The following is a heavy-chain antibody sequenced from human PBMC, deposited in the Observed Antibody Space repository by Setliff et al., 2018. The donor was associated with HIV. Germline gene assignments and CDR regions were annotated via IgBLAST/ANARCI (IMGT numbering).Heavy chain of an antibody. D-gene: IGHD6-19*01. J-gene: IGHJ3*02. CDR3: AREGATTAGFDI. CDR2: INYDRITT. CDR1: GFTFTNYW. V-gene: IGHV3-74*01. Sequence: HPVGSLRLSCGASGFTFTNYWMHWIRQVPGKGLVWVSRINYDRITTSYADSVQGRFTISRDNAKNTVYLQMNSLRVDDTSIYYCAREGATTAGFDIWGHGTMVTVSS.